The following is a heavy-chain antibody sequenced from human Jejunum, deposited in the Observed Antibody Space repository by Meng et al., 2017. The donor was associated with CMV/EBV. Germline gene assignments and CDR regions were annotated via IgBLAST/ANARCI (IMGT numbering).Heavy chain of an antibody. J-gene: IGHJ5*02. V-gene: IGHV4-30-4*08. CDR1: SISSSDYY. D-gene: IGHD2-2*01. CDR3: ARTQDCTRTSCYTGFDP. Sequence: SISSSDYYWSWLRQPPGKGLEWIGFIYYSGRTYYNPSLKSRITISVDTSKNQFSLRLSSVTAADTAVYYCARTQDCTRTSCYTGFDPWGQGTLVTVSS. CDR2: IYYSGRT.